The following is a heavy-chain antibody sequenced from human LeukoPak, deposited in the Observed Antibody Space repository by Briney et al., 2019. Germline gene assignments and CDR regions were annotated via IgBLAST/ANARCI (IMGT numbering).Heavy chain of an antibody. Sequence: QPGGSLRLSCAASGFTFSSYAMSWVRQAPGKGLEWVSVISGSGGSTYYADSVKGRFTISRDNSKNTLYLQMNSLRVEDTAGYYCAKSPVPYCSGGSCYGMDVWGQGTTVTVSS. D-gene: IGHD2-15*01. CDR2: ISGSGGST. V-gene: IGHV3-23*01. J-gene: IGHJ6*02. CDR3: AKSPVPYCSGGSCYGMDV. CDR1: GFTFSSYA.